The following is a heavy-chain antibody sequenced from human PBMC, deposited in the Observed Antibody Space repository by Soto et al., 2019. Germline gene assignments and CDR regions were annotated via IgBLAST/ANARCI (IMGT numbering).Heavy chain of an antibody. CDR3: ASPIAARPGYYYGMDV. J-gene: IGHJ6*02. V-gene: IGHV1-69*01. Sequence: QVQLVQSGAEVKKPGSSVKVSCKASGGTFSSYAISWVRQAPGQGLEWMGGIIPIFGTANYAQKFQGRVTITADESTSTAYMELSSLRSEVTAVYYCASPIAARPGYYYGMDVWGQGTTVTVSS. CDR1: GGTFSSYA. D-gene: IGHD6-6*01. CDR2: IIPIFGTA.